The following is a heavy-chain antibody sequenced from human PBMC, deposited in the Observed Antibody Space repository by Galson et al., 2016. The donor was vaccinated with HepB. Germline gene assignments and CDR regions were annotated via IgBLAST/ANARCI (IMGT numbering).Heavy chain of an antibody. J-gene: IGHJ4*02. D-gene: IGHD3-10*01. Sequence: SLRLSCATSGITFRASGMQWVRQAPGKGLEWVAHAWFDEVEKFYAESVKGRFIISRDNSKNTLWLQMNNVRLEDTGVYYCARSGGYCGGWRCYTFDDWGQGTVVTVSS. CDR3: ARSGGYCGGWRCYTFDD. CDR1: GITFRASG. CDR2: AWFDEVEK. V-gene: IGHV3-33*01.